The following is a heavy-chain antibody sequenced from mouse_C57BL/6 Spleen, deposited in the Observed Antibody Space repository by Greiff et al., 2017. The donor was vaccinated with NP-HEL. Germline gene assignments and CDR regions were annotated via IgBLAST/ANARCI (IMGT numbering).Heavy chain of an antibody. Sequence: EVKLEESGGGLVQPGGSMKLSCVASGFTFSNYWMNWVRQSPEKGLEWVAQIRLKSDNYATHYAESVKGRFTISRDDSKSSVYLQMNNLRAEDTGIYYCTIAAPYYYAMDYWGQGTSVTVSS. CDR1: GFTFSNYW. CDR3: TIAAPYYYAMDY. D-gene: IGHD6-1*01. CDR2: IRLKSDNYAT. V-gene: IGHV6-3*01. J-gene: IGHJ4*01.